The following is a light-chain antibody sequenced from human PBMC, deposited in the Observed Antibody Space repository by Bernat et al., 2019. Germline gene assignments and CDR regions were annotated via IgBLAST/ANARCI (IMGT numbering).Light chain of an antibody. Sequence: YVLTQPPSVSVAPGKTATIACGGNKIGSKSVHWYQQKPTQAPVLVLYDEADRPSGVPDRFSGTNAGNTATLTIRRVEAGDEADYYCQVWDSTSHHWVFGGGTTLTVL. CDR3: QVWDSTSHHWV. J-gene: IGLJ3*02. CDR2: DEA. CDR1: KIGSKS. V-gene: IGLV3-21*03.